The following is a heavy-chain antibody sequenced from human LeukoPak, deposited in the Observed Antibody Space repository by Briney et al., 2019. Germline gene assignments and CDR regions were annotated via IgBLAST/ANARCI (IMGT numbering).Heavy chain of an antibody. V-gene: IGHV4-59*01. CDR2: IYYSGST. CDR3: ARGIAMAGPFDY. CDR1: GGSISSYY. Sequence: SETLSLTCTVSGGSISSYYWSWIRQPPGKGLEWIGYIYYSGSTNYNPSLKSRVTISVDTSKNQFSLKLSSVTAADTAVYYCARGIAMAGPFDYWGQGTLVTVSS. J-gene: IGHJ4*02. D-gene: IGHD6-19*01.